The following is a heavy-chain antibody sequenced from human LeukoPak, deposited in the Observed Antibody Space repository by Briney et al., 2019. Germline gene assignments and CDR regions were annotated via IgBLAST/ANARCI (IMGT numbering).Heavy chain of an antibody. V-gene: IGHV3-23*01. D-gene: IGHD3-22*01. CDR3: AKGTYYYDSSGYYYAAYFDY. Sequence: GGSLRLSCAASGFTFSSYSMNWVRQAPGKGLEWVSAISGSGGSTYYADSVKGRFTISRDNSKNTLYLQMNSLRAEDTAVYYCAKGTYYYDSSGYYYAAYFDYWGQGTLVTVSS. CDR1: GFTFSSYS. J-gene: IGHJ4*02. CDR2: ISGSGGST.